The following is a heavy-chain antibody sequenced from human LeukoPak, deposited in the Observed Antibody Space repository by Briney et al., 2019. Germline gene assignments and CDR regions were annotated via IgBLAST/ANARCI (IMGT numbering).Heavy chain of an antibody. CDR3: ARAADNYYDSSGYLDY. V-gene: IGHV4-59*11. J-gene: IGHJ4*02. CDR2: IYYSGST. Sequence: SETLSFTCTVSGGSISSHYWSWIRQPPGKGLEWIGYIYYSGSTNYNPSLKSRVTISVDTSKNQFSLKLSSVTAADTAVYYCARAADNYYDSSGYLDYWGQGTLVTVSS. D-gene: IGHD3-22*01. CDR1: GGSISSHY.